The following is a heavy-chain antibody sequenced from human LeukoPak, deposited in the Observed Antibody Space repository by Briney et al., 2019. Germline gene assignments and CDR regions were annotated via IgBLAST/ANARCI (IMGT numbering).Heavy chain of an antibody. CDR1: GYTFTGHY. CDR3: VRGGTTVTTSGTFGDY. CDR2: INPNSGGT. J-gene: IGHJ4*02. Sequence: AASVKVSCKASGYTFTGHYIHWARQAPGQGLEWMGWINPNSGGTKYAQKFQGRVTMTRDTSISTAYMEQKGLRSDDTAVYYCVRGGTTVTTSGTFGDYWGQGTLVNVSS. D-gene: IGHD4-17*01. V-gene: IGHV1-2*02.